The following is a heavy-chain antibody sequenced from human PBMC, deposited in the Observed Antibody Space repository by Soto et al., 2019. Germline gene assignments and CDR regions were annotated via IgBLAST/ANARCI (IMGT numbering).Heavy chain of an antibody. CDR2: IYYSGST. D-gene: IGHD3-3*01. CDR1: GGSISSSSYY. CDR3: ARLNYDVWSGSHYYYYGIDV. J-gene: IGHJ6*02. V-gene: IGHV4-39*01. Sequence: SETLSLTCTVSGGSISSSSYYWGWIRQPPGKGLEWIGSIYYSGSTYYNPSLKSRVTISVDTSKNQFSLKLSSVTAADTAVYYCARLNYDVWSGSHYYYYGIDVRAQRTTDTGSS.